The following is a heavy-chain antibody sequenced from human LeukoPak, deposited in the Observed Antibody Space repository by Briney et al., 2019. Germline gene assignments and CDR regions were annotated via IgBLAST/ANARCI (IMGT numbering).Heavy chain of an antibody. D-gene: IGHD3-10*01. CDR2: INHSGST. CDR3: ARTSGGAFDI. J-gene: IGHJ3*02. V-gene: IGHV4-34*01. CDR1: GGSFSGYY. Sequence: SETLSLTCAVYGGSFSGYYWSWIRQPPGKGLEWIGEINHSGSTNYNPSLKSRVTISVDTSKNQFSLKLSSVTAADTAVYYCARTSGGAFDIWGQGTMVTVSS.